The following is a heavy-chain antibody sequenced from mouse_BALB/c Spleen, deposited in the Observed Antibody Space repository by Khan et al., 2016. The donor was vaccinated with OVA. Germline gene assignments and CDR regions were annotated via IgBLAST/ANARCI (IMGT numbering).Heavy chain of an antibody. D-gene: IGHD1-1*01. CDR1: GYSFTGYF. Sequence: VQLKQSGPELVKPGASVKISCKASGYSFTGYFMNWVMQSPGKSLEWIGRINPHIGETFYNQKFKDKATLTVDKSSSTAHMELRSLASEDSAVYYCARIYGSDFDYWGQGTTPTVSS. CDR3: ARIYGSDFDY. CDR2: INPHIGET. V-gene: IGHV1-20*02. J-gene: IGHJ2*01.